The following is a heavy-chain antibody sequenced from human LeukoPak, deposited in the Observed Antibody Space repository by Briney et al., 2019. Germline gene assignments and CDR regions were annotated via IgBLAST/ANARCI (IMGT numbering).Heavy chain of an antibody. CDR1: GGSISSYY. D-gene: IGHD4-17*01. CDR3: ARDYGDKGGGFFDY. V-gene: IGHV4-59*01. J-gene: IGHJ4*02. Sequence: SETLSLTCTVAGGSISSYYWSWIRQPPGKGLEWIGYIYYSGSTNYNPSLKSRVTISVDTSKNQFSLKLSSVTAADTAVYYCARDYGDKGGGFFDYWGQGTLVTVSS. CDR2: IYYSGST.